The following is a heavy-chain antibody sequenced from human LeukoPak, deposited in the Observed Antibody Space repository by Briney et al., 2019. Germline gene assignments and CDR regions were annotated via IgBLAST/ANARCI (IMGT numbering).Heavy chain of an antibody. V-gene: IGHV4-59*12. Sequence: PSETLSLTCTVSGGSISSYYWSWIRQPPGKGLEWIGYIYHSGSTYYNPSLKSRVTISVDRSKNQFSLKLSSVTAADTAVYYCARELSDGMDVWGQGTTVTVSS. J-gene: IGHJ6*02. CDR2: IYHSGST. CDR1: GGSISSYY. CDR3: ARELSDGMDV.